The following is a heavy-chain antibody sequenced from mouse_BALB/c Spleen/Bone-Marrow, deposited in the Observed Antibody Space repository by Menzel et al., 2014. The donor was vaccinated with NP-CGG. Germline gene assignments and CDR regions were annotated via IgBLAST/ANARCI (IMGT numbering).Heavy chain of an antibody. D-gene: IGHD4-1*01. J-gene: IGHJ4*01. CDR3: ARWEYYAMDY. V-gene: IGHV14-3*02. Sequence: EVQRVESGAELVKPGASVKLSCTASGFNIKDTYMHWVKQRPEQGLEWIGRIDPANGNTKYDPKFQGKATITADTSSNTAYLQFSSLTSEDTAVYYCARWEYYAMDYWGQGTSVTVSS. CDR1: GFNIKDTY. CDR2: IDPANGNT.